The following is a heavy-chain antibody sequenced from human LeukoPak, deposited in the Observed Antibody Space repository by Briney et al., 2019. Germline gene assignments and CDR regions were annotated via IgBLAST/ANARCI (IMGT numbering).Heavy chain of an antibody. CDR1: GFTFSDSY. V-gene: IGHV3-11*01. D-gene: IGHD5-12*01. Sequence: GRSLRLSCAASGFTFSDSYMSWIRQAPGKGLEWVSYISSSGSTIYYADSVKGRFTISRDNAKNSLFLQMNSLRAEDTAVYYCARRIVATKAYYFDYWGQGTLVTVSS. CDR3: ARRIVATKAYYFDY. CDR2: ISSSGSTI. J-gene: IGHJ4*02.